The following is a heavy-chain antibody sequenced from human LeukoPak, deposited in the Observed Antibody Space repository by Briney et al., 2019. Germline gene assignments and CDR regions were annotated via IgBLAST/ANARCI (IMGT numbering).Heavy chain of an antibody. CDR2: VYPSAGTS. CDR1: GYMFTSYY. D-gene: IGHD3-16*01. Sequence: ASVKVSCKASGYMFTSYYMHWVRQAPGQGLERLGVVYPSAGTSDPAQRFRARITLSDDTSTSTAYMELRSLKIEDTAIYFCVREYHGGYFDFWGQGTLVTVSS. V-gene: IGHV1-46*03. CDR3: VREYHGGYFDF. J-gene: IGHJ4*02.